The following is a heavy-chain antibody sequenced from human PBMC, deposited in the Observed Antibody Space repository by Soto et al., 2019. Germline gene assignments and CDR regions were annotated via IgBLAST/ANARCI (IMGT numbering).Heavy chain of an antibody. CDR3: RTTDYNLNYNVLGF. V-gene: IGHV1-3*01. D-gene: IGHD1-1*01. Sequence: ASVKVSCKASGYTFTRNAMHWVCQVAGQRLEWMGWINSGTGETKYSQPFHGRVTFTRDTYAATAYMEISRLRSEDTAVYYCRTTDYNLNYNVLGFWGQGTLVIVSA. CDR1: GYTFTRNA. CDR2: INSGTGET. J-gene: IGHJ4*02.